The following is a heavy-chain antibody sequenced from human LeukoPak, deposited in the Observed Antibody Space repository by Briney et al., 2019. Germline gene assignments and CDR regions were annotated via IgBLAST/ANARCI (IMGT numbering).Heavy chain of an antibody. CDR1: GFTFSSYA. CDR2: ISYDGSNK. Sequence: GGSLRLSCAASGFTFSSYAMHWVRQAPGKGLEWVAVISYDGSNKYYADSVKGRFTISRDNSKNTLYLQMNSLRAEDTAVYYCARVIERYDFWSGYYSHYGMDVWGQGTTVTVSS. CDR3: ARVIERYDFWSGYYSHYGMDV. J-gene: IGHJ6*02. V-gene: IGHV3-30-3*01. D-gene: IGHD3-3*01.